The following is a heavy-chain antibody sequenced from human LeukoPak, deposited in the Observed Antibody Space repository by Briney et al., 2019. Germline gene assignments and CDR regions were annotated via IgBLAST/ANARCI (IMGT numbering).Heavy chain of an antibody. CDR2: IYHSGST. CDR3: ARASHDYGDYSHFDY. V-gene: IGHV4-4*02. Sequence: PSETLSLTCAVSGGSISRSNWWSWVRQPPGKGLEWIGEIYHSGSTNYNPSLKSRVTISLDKSKNQFSLKLYSVTAADTAVYYCARASHDYGDYSHFDYWGQGTLVTVSS. CDR1: GGSISRSNW. D-gene: IGHD4-17*01. J-gene: IGHJ4*02.